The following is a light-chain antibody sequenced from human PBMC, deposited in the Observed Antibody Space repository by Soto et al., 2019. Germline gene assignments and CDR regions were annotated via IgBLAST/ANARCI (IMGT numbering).Light chain of an antibody. V-gene: IGLV2-11*01. CDR1: RSDVGGYNY. Sequence: QSVLTQPRSVSGSPGQSVTISCTGTRSDVGGYNYVSWYQQHPGKAPKLLIYGVSERPSGVPDRFSGSKSGSTASLTISGLQAEDEADYYCYSYADSHSYVFGTGTKVTVL. CDR3: YSYADSHSYV. CDR2: GVS. J-gene: IGLJ1*01.